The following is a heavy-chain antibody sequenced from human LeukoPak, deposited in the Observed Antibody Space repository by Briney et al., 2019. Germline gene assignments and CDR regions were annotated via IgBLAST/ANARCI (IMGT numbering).Heavy chain of an antibody. J-gene: IGHJ4*02. CDR2: ISSSGSYI. Sequence: GGSLRLSCAASGFTFSSYSMNWVRQAPGKGLEWVSSISSSGSYIYYADSVRGRFTISRDNAKNSLYLQMNSLSVEDTALYYCARDGGRYDKDDYWGRGTLVTVSS. CDR3: ARDGGRYDKDDY. D-gene: IGHD3-10*01. V-gene: IGHV3-21*01. CDR1: GFTFSSYS.